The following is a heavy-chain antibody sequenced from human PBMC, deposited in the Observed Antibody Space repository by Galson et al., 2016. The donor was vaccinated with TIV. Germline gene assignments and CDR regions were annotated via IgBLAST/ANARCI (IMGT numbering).Heavy chain of an antibody. V-gene: IGHV1-69*13. D-gene: IGHD4-17*01. CDR2: IIPIFGLA. CDR3: ARGGSTVTRPFDY. CDR1: GGAFISHG. Sequence: SVKVSCKASGGAFISHGISWVRQAPRQGLEWMGGIIPIFGLANYAQKFQGRVTITADDSTRTAYMELSGLRFDDTAVYYCARGGSTVTRPFDYWGQGTLVTVSS. J-gene: IGHJ4*02.